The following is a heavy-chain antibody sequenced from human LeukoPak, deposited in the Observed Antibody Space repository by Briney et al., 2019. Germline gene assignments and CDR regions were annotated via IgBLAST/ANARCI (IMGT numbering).Heavy chain of an antibody. CDR3: VNRLSGSYYN. CDR1: GFTFSSYA. J-gene: IGHJ4*02. V-gene: IGHV4-59*05. D-gene: IGHD3-10*01. Sequence: GSLRLSCAASGFTFSSYAMSWVRQAPGKGLEWIGSIYYSGSTYYNPSLKSRVTISVDTSKNQFSLKLSSVTAADTAVYYCVNRLSGSYYNWGQGTLVTVSS. CDR2: IYYSGST.